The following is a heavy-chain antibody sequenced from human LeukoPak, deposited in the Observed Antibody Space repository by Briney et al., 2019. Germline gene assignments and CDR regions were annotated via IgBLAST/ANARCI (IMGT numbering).Heavy chain of an antibody. V-gene: IGHV3-30-3*01. CDR3: VRGRMGLQIPFDY. Sequence: GGSLRLSCAASGFTFSSYAMHWVRQAPGKGLEWVAVISYDGSNKYYADSVKGRFIISRDNSKNTLYVQMHSLRTEDTAVYFCVRGRMGLQIPFDYWGQGTLVTVSS. CDR2: ISYDGSNK. D-gene: IGHD3-16*01. CDR1: GFTFSSYA. J-gene: IGHJ4*02.